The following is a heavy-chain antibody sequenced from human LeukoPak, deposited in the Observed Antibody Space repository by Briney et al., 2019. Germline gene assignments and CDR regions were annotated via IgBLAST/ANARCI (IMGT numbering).Heavy chain of an antibody. Sequence: SVKVSCKASGGTFSSYAISWVRQARGQGLEWMGRIIPILGIAKYAQKFQGRVTITADKSTSTAYMELSSLRSEDTAVYYCARLEVAGYYYYYGMDVWGQGTSVPVSS. CDR3: ARLEVAGYYYYYGMDV. V-gene: IGHV1-69*04. D-gene: IGHD6-19*01. CDR1: GGTFSSYA. CDR2: IIPILGIA. J-gene: IGHJ6*02.